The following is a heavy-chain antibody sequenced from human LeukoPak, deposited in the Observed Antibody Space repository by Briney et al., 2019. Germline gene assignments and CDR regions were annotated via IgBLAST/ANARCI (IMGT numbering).Heavy chain of an antibody. CDR1: GFTFLTYA. V-gene: IGHV3-23*01. J-gene: IGHJ5*02. D-gene: IGHD3-16*01. CDR2: SSGGRGST. Sequence: PGGSLRLSCAASGFTFLTYAMNWVRQAPGEGLEWVAGSSGGRGSTYYADSVKGRLTVSRDNSKSTLYLQMNSLRAADTAVYYCAKGFSTYVFNWFDPWGQGTLVTVSS. CDR3: AKGFSTYVFNWFDP.